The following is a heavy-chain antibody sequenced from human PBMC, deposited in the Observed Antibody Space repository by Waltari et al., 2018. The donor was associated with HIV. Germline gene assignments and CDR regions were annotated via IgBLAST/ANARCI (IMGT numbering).Heavy chain of an antibody. CDR1: GFTVSCYW. CDR2: INKDGSNT. V-gene: IGHV3-74*01. J-gene: IGHJ6*02. CDR3: ARGVGYGMDV. Sequence: EVQLVESGGGLVQPGGSLRLSGQASGFTVSCYWMAWVRQAPGKGLVWVSCINKDGSNTRYADSVKGRLTISRDNAKNTLYLQMISLRAEDTAVYYCARGVGYGMDVWGQGTTVTVSS. D-gene: IGHD2-15*01.